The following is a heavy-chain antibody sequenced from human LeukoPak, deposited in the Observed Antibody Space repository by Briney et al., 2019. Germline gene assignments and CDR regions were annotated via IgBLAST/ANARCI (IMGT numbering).Heavy chain of an antibody. J-gene: IGHJ4*02. V-gene: IGHV3-30*02. CDR3: VKDVRFSDSSGYYSS. Sequence: GGSLRLSCAASGFTFSSYGMHWVRQAPGKGLEWVAFTRYDGGNEKYADSVKGRFTISRDNSKNTLYLQMNNLRPEDTAVYYCVKDVRFSDSSGYYSSWGQGALVTVSS. CDR2: TRYDGGNE. CDR1: GFTFSSYG. D-gene: IGHD3-22*01.